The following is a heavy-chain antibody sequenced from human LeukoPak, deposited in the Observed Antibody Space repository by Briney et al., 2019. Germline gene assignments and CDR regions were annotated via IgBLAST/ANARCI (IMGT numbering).Heavy chain of an antibody. J-gene: IGHJ6*03. CDR3: ARDAGAGYMDV. CDR2: ISYDGSNK. Sequence: GGSLRLSCAASGFTFSSYAMHWVRQAPGKGLEWVAVISYDGSNKYYADSVKGRFTISRDNSKNTLYLQMNSLRAEDTAVYYCARDAGAGYMDVWGKGTTVTVSS. V-gene: IGHV3-30-3*01. D-gene: IGHD4/OR15-4a*01. CDR1: GFTFSSYA.